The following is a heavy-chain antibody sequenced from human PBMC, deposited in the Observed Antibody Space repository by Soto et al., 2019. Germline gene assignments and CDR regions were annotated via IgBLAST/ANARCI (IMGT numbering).Heavy chain of an antibody. CDR3: ARDYSTPGYYYYGMDV. J-gene: IGHJ6*02. CDR2: ISSSSSYI. D-gene: IGHD6-13*01. V-gene: IGHV3-21*01. CDR1: GFTFSSYS. Sequence: GGSLRLSCAASGFTFSSYSMNWVRQAPGKGLEWVSSISSSSSYIYYADSVKGRFTISRDNAKNSLYLQMNSLRAEDTAVYYCARDYSTPGYYYYGMDVWGQGTTVTVSS.